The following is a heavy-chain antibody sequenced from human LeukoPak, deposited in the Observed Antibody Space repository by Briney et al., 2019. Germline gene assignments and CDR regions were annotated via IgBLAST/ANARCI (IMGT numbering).Heavy chain of an antibody. CDR1: GFTFSTYG. CDR2: IWYDGSNK. Sequence: PGGSLRLSCAASGFTFSTYGMHWVRQAPGKGLEWVALIWYDGSNKYYADSVKGRLTISRDNSKNTLYLQMNSLRVEDTAVYYCARESCTTSCYGFDYWGQGTLVTVSS. J-gene: IGHJ4*02. CDR3: ARESCTTSCYGFDY. D-gene: IGHD2-2*01. V-gene: IGHV3-33*01.